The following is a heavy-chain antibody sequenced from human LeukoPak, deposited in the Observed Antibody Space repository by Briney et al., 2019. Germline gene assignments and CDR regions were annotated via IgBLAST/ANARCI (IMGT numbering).Heavy chain of an antibody. J-gene: IGHJ4*02. V-gene: IGHV3-48*03. CDR3: AKAPVTTCSGAYCYPFDY. CDR2: ISSSGSTI. D-gene: IGHD2-21*01. CDR1: GFTFSSYE. Sequence: GGSLRLSCAASGFTFSSYEMNWVRQAPGKGLEWVSYISSSGSTIYYADSVKGRFTISRDNAKNSLYLQMNSLRAEDAAVYYCAKAPVTTCSGAYCYPFDYWGQGTLVTVSS.